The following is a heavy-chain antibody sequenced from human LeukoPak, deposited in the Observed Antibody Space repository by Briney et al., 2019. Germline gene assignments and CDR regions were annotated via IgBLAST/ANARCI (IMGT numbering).Heavy chain of an antibody. CDR3: AREGRYYYYGMDV. V-gene: IGHV4-59*01. CDR1: GGSISSYY. Sequence: SETLSLTCTVSGGSISSYYWSWIRQPPGKGLEWIGYIYYSGSTNYNPSLKCRVTISVDTSKNQFSLKLSSVTAADTAVYYCAREGRYYYYGMDVWGQGTTVTVSS. J-gene: IGHJ6*02. CDR2: IYYSGST.